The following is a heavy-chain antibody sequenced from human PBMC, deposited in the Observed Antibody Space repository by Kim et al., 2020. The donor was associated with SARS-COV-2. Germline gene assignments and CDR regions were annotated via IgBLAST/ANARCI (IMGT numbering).Heavy chain of an antibody. J-gene: IGHJ5*02. Sequence: SVKVSCKASGGTFSSYTISWVRQAPGQGLEWMGRIIPILGIANYAQKFQGRVTITADKSTSTAYMELSSLRSEDTAVYYCARGGDYDYGDYDWFDPWGQGTLVTVSS. CDR2: IIPILGIA. CDR1: GGTFSSYT. D-gene: IGHD4-17*01. CDR3: ARGGDYDYGDYDWFDP. V-gene: IGHV1-69*02.